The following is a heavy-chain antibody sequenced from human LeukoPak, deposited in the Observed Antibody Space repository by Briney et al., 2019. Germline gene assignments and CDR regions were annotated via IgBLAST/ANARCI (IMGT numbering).Heavy chain of an antibody. Sequence: GGSLRLSCAASGFTFRSYAMHWVRQAPGKGLEWVAVILNDGSNEYYADSVKGRFTISRDNAKNSLHLQMNSLRAEDTAVYYCAKNGGPHGMDVWGQGTLVAVSS. CDR1: GFTFRSYA. CDR3: AKNGGPHGMDV. CDR2: ILNDGSNE. D-gene: IGHD3-10*01. V-gene: IGHV3-30-3*02. J-gene: IGHJ6*02.